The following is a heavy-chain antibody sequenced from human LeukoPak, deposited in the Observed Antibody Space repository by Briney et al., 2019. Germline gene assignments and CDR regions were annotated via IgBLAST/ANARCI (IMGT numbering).Heavy chain of an antibody. V-gene: IGHV3-21*04. CDR2: ISSNSSYI. D-gene: IGHD3-10*01. Sequence: PGGSLRLSCAASGFTFTSYSMNWVRQAPGKGLEWVSSISSNSSYIYYADSVKGRFTISRDKSKNTLYLQMNSLRAEDTAVYYCAKQGGYYGSGREYYFDYWGQGTLVTVSS. CDR1: GFTFTSYS. CDR3: AKQGGYYGSGREYYFDY. J-gene: IGHJ4*02.